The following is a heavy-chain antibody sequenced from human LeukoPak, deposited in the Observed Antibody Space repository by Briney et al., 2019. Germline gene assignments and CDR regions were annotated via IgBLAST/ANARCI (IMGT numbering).Heavy chain of an antibody. J-gene: IGHJ6*03. CDR3: ARDVAAIAGGYMDV. CDR1: GFTFSSYTFSTYA. V-gene: IGHV3-21*01. CDR2: ISDSGSSI. D-gene: IGHD2-15*01. Sequence: GGSLRLSCAASGFTFSSYTFSTYAMSWVRQAPGKGLEWVSSISDSGSSIFYADSVKGRFTISRDNAKNSLYLQMNSLRAEDTAVYYCARDVAAIAGGYMDVWGKGTTVTVSS.